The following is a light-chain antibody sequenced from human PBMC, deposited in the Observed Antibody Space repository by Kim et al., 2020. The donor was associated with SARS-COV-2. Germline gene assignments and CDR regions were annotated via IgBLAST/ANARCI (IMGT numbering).Light chain of an antibody. Sequence: DIQMTQSPSSLSASVGDRVTITCRASQDISRYLNWYQQKPGKAPKLLIYTASSLQSGVPSRLTGSGSETDFTLTITSLQPEDFATYYCQQTSSAPRTFGQGTKVDIK. CDR2: TAS. CDR1: QDISRY. V-gene: IGKV1-39*01. J-gene: IGKJ1*01. CDR3: QQTSSAPRT.